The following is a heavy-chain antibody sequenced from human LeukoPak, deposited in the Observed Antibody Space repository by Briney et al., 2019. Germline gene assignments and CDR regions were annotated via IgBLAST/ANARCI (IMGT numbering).Heavy chain of an antibody. D-gene: IGHD6-19*01. CDR3: ARASSLSGYSSGWYWSPENY. J-gene: IGHJ4*02. Sequence: SVKVSCKASGGTFSSYAISWVRQAPGQGLEWMGRIIPILGIANYAQKFQGRVTITADESTSTAYMELSSLRSEDTAVYYCARASSLSGYSSGWYWSPENYWGQGTLVTVSS. V-gene: IGHV1-69*04. CDR1: GGTFSSYA. CDR2: IIPILGIA.